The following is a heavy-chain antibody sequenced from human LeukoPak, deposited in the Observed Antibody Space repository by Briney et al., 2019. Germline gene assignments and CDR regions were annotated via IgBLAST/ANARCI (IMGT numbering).Heavy chain of an antibody. CDR1: GGSFSGYY. D-gene: IGHD6-19*01. CDR2: INHSGST. Sequence: SETLSLTCAVYGGSFSGYYWSWIRQPPGKGLEWIGEINHSGSTNYNPSLKSRVTISVDTSKNQFSLKLSSVTAADTAVYYCANWGGVAGRPGYYGMDVWGQGTTVTVSS. CDR3: ANWGGVAGRPGYYGMDV. J-gene: IGHJ6*02. V-gene: IGHV4-34*01.